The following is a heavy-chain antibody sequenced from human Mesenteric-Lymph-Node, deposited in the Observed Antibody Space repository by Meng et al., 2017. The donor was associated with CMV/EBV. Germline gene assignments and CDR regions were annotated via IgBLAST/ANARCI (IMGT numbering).Heavy chain of an antibody. CDR2: INHSGST. V-gene: IGHV4-34*01. CDR1: GGSFSDYY. J-gene: IGHJ4*02. Sequence: SETLSLTCAVYGGSFSDYYWSWIRQSPGKGLEWIGEINHSGSTNYNPSLKSRLTISVDTSKNQFSLQLSSVTAADTAIYYCARDSERGTDYWGQGTLVTVSS. D-gene: IGHD1-1*01. CDR3: ARDSERGTDY.